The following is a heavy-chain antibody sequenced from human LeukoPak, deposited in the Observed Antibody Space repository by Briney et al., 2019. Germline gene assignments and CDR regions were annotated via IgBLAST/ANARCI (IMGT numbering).Heavy chain of an antibody. CDR2: INHSGST. D-gene: IGHD6-13*01. CDR1: GGSFSGYY. V-gene: IGHV4-34*01. J-gene: IGHJ3*02. Sequence: SETLSLTCAVYGGSFSGYYWSWIRQPPGKGREWIGEINHSGSTNYKPSLKSRVTISVDTSKNQFSLKLSSVTAADTAVYYCARDRDSRSGYRDAFDIWGQGTMVTVSS. CDR3: ARDRDSRSGYRDAFDI.